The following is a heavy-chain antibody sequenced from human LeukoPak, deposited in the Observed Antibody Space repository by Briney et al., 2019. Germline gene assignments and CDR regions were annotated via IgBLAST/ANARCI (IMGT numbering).Heavy chain of an antibody. V-gene: IGHV3-43*02. J-gene: IGHJ4*02. D-gene: IGHD6-19*01. CDR3: ARESKTSGWYDY. CDR1: GFIFDNYA. Sequence: PGGSLRLSCAAPGFIFDNYAIHWVRQAPGKGLEWVSLISGDGGSTFYADSVRGRFTISRDNTRKSLSLQMSSLRSEDTALYYCARESKTSGWYDYWGQGTLVTVSS. CDR2: ISGDGGST.